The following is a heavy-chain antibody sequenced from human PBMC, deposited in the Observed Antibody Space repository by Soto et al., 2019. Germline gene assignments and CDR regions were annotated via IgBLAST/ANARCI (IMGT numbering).Heavy chain of an antibody. Sequence: HPGGSLRLSCAASGFTFSSYGMHWVRQAPGKGLEWVAVISYDGSNKYYADSVKGRFTISRDNSKNTLYLQMNSLRAEDTAVYYCAKDNERELVPDGMGVWGQGTTVTVSS. V-gene: IGHV3-30*18. D-gene: IGHD6-6*01. CDR2: ISYDGSNK. CDR1: GFTFSSYG. CDR3: AKDNERELVPDGMGV. J-gene: IGHJ6*02.